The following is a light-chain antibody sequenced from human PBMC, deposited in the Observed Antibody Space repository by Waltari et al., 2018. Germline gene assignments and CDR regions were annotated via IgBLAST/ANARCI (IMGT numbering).Light chain of an antibody. CDR1: SSDVRGSDY. J-gene: IGLJ3*02. V-gene: IGLV2-11*01. Sequence: QSALTQPRSVSGSPGQSVPIPCPGSSSDVRGSDYVSWYQPHPGKAPELMIFDVRKRPSGVPDRFSGSKSGNMASLTISGLQADDEADYYCCAYTGNFWVFGGGTELIVL. CDR2: DVR. CDR3: CAYTGNFWV.